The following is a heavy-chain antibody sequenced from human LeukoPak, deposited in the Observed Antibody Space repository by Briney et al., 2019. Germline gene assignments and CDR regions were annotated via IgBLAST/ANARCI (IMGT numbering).Heavy chain of an antibody. Sequence: SDTLSLTCTVSGASSSSISYYWGWLRQPPGKGREWIGSISYSGTTYYKASLKSRVTISVDTSTNQVSLKLSSVTAADTAVYYCARHEGSTWSIHLNYWGQGILVTVSS. CDR2: ISYSGTT. CDR3: ARHEGSTWSIHLNY. J-gene: IGHJ4*02. CDR1: GASSSSISYY. D-gene: IGHD6-13*01. V-gene: IGHV4-39*01.